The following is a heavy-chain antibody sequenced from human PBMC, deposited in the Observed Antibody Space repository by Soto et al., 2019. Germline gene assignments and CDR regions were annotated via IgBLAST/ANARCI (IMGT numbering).Heavy chain of an antibody. CDR2: INAGNGNT. V-gene: IGHV1-3*01. J-gene: IGHJ4*02. CDR3: SRGDIAFDY. CDR1: GYTFTSYA. D-gene: IGHD2-15*01. Sequence: QVQLVQSGAEVKKPGASVKVSCKASGYTFTSYAMHWVRQAPGQRLEWMGWINAGNGNTKYSQKFQGRANITRHTSVTSPYMELCSLRSVDTVLYCPSRGDIAFDYWCQGPLVPVSS.